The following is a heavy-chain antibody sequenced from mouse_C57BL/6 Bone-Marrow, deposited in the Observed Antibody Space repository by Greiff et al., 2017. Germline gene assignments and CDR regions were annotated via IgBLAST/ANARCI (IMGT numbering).Heavy chain of an antibody. D-gene: IGHD1-1*01. J-gene: IGHJ3*01. CDR1: GFSLTSYG. Sequence: QVQLKESGPGLVAPSQSLSITCTVSGFSLTSYGVDWVRQSPGKGLEWLGVIWGVGSTNYNSALKSRLSISKDNSKSQVFLKMNTLQTDDTAMYYCASLYYGSSYGWFAYWGQGTLVTVSA. CDR3: ASLYYGSSYGWFAY. CDR2: IWGVGST. V-gene: IGHV2-6*01.